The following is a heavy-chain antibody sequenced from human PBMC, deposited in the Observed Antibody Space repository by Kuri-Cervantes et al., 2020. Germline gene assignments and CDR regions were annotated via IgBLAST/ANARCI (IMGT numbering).Heavy chain of an antibody. D-gene: IGHD4-23*01. CDR2: IYTSGST. CDR1: GGSISSYY. V-gene: IGHV4-4*07. CDR3: ARASVVEMSTMVTGFDY. Sequence: GSLRLSCTVSGGSISSYYWSWIRQPAGKGLEWIGRIYTSGSTNYNPSLKSRVTISVDKSKNQFSLKLSSVTAADTAVYYCARASVVEMSTMVTGFDYWGQGTLVTVSS. J-gene: IGHJ4*02.